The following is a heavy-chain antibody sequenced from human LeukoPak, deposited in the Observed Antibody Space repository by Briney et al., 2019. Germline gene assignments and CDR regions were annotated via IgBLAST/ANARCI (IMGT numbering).Heavy chain of an antibody. CDR3: ASVVPAVPTGYQDAFDI. Sequence: GGSLRLSCAASGFTFDDYGMSWVRQAPGKGLEWVSGINWNGGSTGYADSVKGRFTISRDNSKNTLYLQMNSLRPEDTAVYYCASVVPAVPTGYQDAFDIWGQGTMVTVSS. CDR2: INWNGGST. V-gene: IGHV3-20*04. D-gene: IGHD2-2*01. J-gene: IGHJ3*02. CDR1: GFTFDDYG.